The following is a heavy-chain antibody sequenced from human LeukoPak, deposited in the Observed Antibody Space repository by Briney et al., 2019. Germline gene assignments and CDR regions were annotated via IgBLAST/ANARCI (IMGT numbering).Heavy chain of an antibody. CDR1: GGSISTYY. CDR2: IYYTGST. CDR3: AGFLYSYGPTYFDY. J-gene: IGHJ4*02. V-gene: IGHV4-59*01. D-gene: IGHD5-18*01. Sequence: SETLSLTCTVSGGSISTYYWSWIRQPPGKGLEWIGYIYYTGSTSYNPSLKSRVTMSLDASKNQFSLELNSVTPADTAVYYCAGFLYSYGPTYFDYWGQGTLVTVSS.